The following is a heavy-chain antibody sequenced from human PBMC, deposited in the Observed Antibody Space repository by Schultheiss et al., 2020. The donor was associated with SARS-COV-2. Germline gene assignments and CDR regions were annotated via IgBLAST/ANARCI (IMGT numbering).Heavy chain of an antibody. D-gene: IGHD2-2*01. Sequence: SVKVSCKASGYTFTSYYMHWVRQAPGQGLEWMGGIIPIFGTANYAQKFQGRVTITADESTSTAYMELRSLRSDDTAVYYCARVRHCSSTSCYRYYMDVWGKGTSVTVSS. V-gene: IGHV1-69*13. CDR1: GYTFTSYY. J-gene: IGHJ6*03. CDR2: IIPIFGTA. CDR3: ARVRHCSSTSCYRYYMDV.